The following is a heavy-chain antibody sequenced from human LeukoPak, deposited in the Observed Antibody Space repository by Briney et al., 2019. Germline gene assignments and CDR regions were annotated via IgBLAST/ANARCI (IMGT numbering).Heavy chain of an antibody. CDR2: IYYSGST. V-gene: IGHV4-59*01. D-gene: IGHD3-10*01. Sequence: PSETLSLTCTVSGGSISSYYWSWIRQPPGKGLEWIGYIYYSGSTNYNPSLKSRVTISVDTSKNQFSLKLSSVTAADTAVYYCARGSVLLWLGESTNYFDYWGQGTLVTVSS. J-gene: IGHJ4*02. CDR3: ARGSVLLWLGESTNYFDY. CDR1: GGSISSYY.